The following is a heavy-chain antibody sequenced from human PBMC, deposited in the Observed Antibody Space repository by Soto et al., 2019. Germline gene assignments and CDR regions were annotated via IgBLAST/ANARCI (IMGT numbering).Heavy chain of an antibody. D-gene: IGHD3-10*01. J-gene: IGHJ6*02. CDR1: GFTVSSNY. V-gene: IGHV3-53*01. Sequence: GGSLRLSCAASGFTVSSNYMSWVRQAPGKGLEWVSVIYSGGSTYYADSVKGRFTISRDNSKNTLYLQMNSLRAEDTAVYYCARYETDYYGSGSPFAYYYYYGMDVWGQGTTVTVSS. CDR3: ARYETDYYGSGSPFAYYYYYGMDV. CDR2: IYSGGST.